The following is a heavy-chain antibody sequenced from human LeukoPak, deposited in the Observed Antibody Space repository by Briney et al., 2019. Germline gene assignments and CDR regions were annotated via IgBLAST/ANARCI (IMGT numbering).Heavy chain of an antibody. V-gene: IGHV4-61*02. CDR2: IYTSGST. D-gene: IGHD3-22*01. CDR3: ARVSYYYDSSGRGAFDI. J-gene: IGHJ3*02. CDR1: GGSISSGSYY. Sequence: PSETLSLTCTVSGGSISSGSYYWSWIRQPAGKGQGWIGRIYTSGSTNYNPSLKSRVTISVDTSKNQFSLKLSSVTAADTAVYYCARVSYYYDSSGRGAFDIWGQGTMVTVSS.